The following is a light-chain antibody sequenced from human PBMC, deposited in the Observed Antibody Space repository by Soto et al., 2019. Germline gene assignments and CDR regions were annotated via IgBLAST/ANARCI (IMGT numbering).Light chain of an antibody. J-gene: IGKJ1*01. CDR1: QTISSW. Sequence: DIQMTQSPSTLSGSVGDRVTITCRASQTISSWLAWYQQKPGKAPKLLIYKASTLKSGVPSRFSGSGSGTEFTLTISSLQPDDFATYYCQHYNNYSEAFGQGTQVEIK. V-gene: IGKV1-5*03. CDR2: KAS. CDR3: QHYNNYSEA.